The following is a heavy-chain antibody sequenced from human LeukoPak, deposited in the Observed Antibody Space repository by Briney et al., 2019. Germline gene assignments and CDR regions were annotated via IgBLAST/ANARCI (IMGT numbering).Heavy chain of an antibody. CDR1: GGSISSSSYY. CDR3: ARHQRSSGWFGGS. Sequence: SETLSLTCTVSGGSISSSSYYWGWIRQPPGKGLEWIGSIYYSGSTYYNPSLKSRVTISVDTSKNQFSLKLSSVTAADTAVYYCARHQRSSGWFGGSWGQGTLVTVSS. V-gene: IGHV4-39*01. D-gene: IGHD6-19*01. CDR2: IYYSGST. J-gene: IGHJ5*02.